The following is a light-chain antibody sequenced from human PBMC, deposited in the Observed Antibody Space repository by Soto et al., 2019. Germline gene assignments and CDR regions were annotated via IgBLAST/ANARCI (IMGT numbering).Light chain of an antibody. CDR1: RSGSGNF. CDR3: TQDGDSPRT. J-gene: IGKJ1*01. V-gene: IGKV3-20*01. Sequence: SVRRSGSGNFVPRHQQIQHRAPRLLTYGASTRAAAIPARFSGGGSGTDFTLTISRVAPADFAVLYCTQDGDSPRTLGQGTKVDI. CDR2: GAS.